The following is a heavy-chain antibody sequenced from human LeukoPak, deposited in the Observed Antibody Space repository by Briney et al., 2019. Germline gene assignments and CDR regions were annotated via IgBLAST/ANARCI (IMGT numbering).Heavy chain of an antibody. Sequence: PGRSLRLSCAASGFTFSSYAMHWVRQAPGKGLEWVAVISYDGSNKYYADSVKGRFTISRDNSKNTLYLQMNSLRAEDTAVYYCARGYYYDSSGYFFDYWGQGTLVTVSS. CDR1: GFTFSSYA. V-gene: IGHV3-30-3*01. J-gene: IGHJ4*02. D-gene: IGHD3-22*01. CDR2: ISYDGSNK. CDR3: ARGYYYDSSGYFFDY.